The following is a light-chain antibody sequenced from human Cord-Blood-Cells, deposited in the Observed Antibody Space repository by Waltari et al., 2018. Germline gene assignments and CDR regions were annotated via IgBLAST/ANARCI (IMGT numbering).Light chain of an antibody. Sequence: EIVLTQSPATLSLSPGERATLSCRASQSVSSYLAWYQQKPGQAPRLLIYDASNRATGIPARFSGSGSGTDFTLTISSLEPEDFAVYYCQQRSNWPPATFGPWTKVDIK. J-gene: IGKJ3*01. CDR3: QQRSNWPPAT. CDR1: QSVSSY. CDR2: DAS. V-gene: IGKV3-11*01.